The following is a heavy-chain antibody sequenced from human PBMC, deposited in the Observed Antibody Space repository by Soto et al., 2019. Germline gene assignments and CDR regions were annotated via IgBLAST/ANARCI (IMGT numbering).Heavy chain of an antibody. Sequence: EVQLVESGGGLVQPGGSLRLSCAASGFTFSNCGMNWVRQTPGKGLEWVSYISDSGATKHYADSVKGRFTISRDNGKDSLYLQMNCLRDEDTAVYFGARCSRNSCYSYGVDVWGQGATVTVSS. CDR1: GFTFSNCG. D-gene: IGHD2-15*01. CDR2: ISDSGATK. CDR3: ARCSRNSCYSYGVDV. J-gene: IGHJ6*02. V-gene: IGHV3-48*02.